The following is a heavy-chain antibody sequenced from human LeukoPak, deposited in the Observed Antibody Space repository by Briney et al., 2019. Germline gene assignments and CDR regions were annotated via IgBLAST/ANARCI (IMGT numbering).Heavy chain of an antibody. CDR1: GVTFRSNW. V-gene: IGHV3-74*01. CDR2: INGDGSRT. J-gene: IGHJ4*02. D-gene: IGHD3-22*01. Sequence: PGGSLRLSCAASGVTFRSNWMHWRSHAPGKGLEWVSRINGDGSRTAYGDSVKGRFTISRDNAKNTLSLQMNSLRAEDTAVYYCARDPDLSGYSFFECWGQGTLVTVSS. CDR3: ARDPDLSGYSFFEC.